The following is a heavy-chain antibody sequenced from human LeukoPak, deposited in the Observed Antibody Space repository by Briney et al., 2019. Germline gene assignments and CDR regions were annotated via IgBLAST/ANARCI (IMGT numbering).Heavy chain of an antibody. CDR2: IYHSGST. J-gene: IGHJ4*02. Sequence: SETLSLTCAVSGGSISSSNWWSWVRQPPGKGLEWIGEIYHSGSTNYNPSLKSRVTISVDKSKNQFSLKLSSVTAADTAVYYCARVSHFGYGDYDYFDYWGQGTLVTVSS. CDR1: GGSISSSNW. D-gene: IGHD4-17*01. CDR3: ARVSHFGYGDYDYFDY. V-gene: IGHV4-4*02.